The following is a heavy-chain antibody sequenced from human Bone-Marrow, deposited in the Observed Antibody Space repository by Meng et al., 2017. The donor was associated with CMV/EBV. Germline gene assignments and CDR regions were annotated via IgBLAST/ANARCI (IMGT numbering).Heavy chain of an antibody. V-gene: IGHV1-69*05. D-gene: IGHD6-13*01. CDR3: ARSPGGQQLERSYYYYGMDV. CDR1: GGTFSSYA. CDR2: IIPILGTA. J-gene: IGHJ6*02. Sequence: SVKVSCKASGGTFSSYAISWVRQAPGQGLEWMGGIIPILGTANYAQKFQGRVTITTDESTSTAYMELSSLRSEDTAVYYCARSPGGQQLERSYYYYGMDVWGQGPTVTVSS.